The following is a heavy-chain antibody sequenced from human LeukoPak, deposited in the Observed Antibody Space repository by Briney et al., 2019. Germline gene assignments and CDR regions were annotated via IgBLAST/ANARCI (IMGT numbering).Heavy chain of an antibody. J-gene: IGHJ4*02. D-gene: IGHD5-18*01. CDR3: ARGVGDTAMVSDY. CDR2: MNPNSGNT. Sequence: ASVKVSCKASGYTFTSYDINWVRQATGQGLEWMGWMNPNSGNTGYAQKFQGRVTMTRNTSISTAYMELRSLRSDDTAVYYCARGVGDTAMVSDYWGQGTLVTVSS. V-gene: IGHV1-8*01. CDR1: GYTFTSYD.